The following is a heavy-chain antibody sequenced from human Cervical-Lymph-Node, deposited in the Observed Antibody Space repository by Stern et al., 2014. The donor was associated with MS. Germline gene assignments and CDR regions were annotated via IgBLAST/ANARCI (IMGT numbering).Heavy chain of an antibody. D-gene: IGHD1-26*01. CDR2: INPRSATT. J-gene: IGHJ4*02. CDR1: GYTFTDYY. CDR3: ARPFYSGSFTGAAY. V-gene: IGHV1-2*02. Sequence: QVQLVESGAEVKKPGASVKVSCRASGYTFTDYYIHWVRQAPGQGLEWMGWINPRSATTNYAQTFQGRVTMTRDTSISTAYVEVSGLRSADTAVYYCARPFYSGSFTGAAYGGQGTLVTVSS.